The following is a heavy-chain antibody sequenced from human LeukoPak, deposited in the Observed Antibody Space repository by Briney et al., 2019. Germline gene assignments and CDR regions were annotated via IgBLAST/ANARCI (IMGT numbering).Heavy chain of an antibody. CDR3: ATVGGYGSHFDY. CDR1: VFTFSSYA. V-gene: IGHV3-30*14. Sequence: PGGSLRLSCAASVFTFSSYAMHWVRQAPGKGLEWVAVISYDGSNKYYADSVKGRFTVSRDNSKNTLFLQMNSLRAEDTAVYYCATVGGYGSHFDYWGQGTLVTVSS. J-gene: IGHJ4*02. CDR2: ISYDGSNK. D-gene: IGHD5-12*01.